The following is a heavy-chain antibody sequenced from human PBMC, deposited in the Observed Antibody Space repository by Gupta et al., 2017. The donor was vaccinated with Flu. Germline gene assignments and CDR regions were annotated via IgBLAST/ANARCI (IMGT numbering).Heavy chain of an antibody. Sequence: QVQLQESGPGLVKPSETLSLTCTVSGGSISSYYWSWIRQPPGKGLEWIGYIYYSGSTNYNPSLKSRVTISVDTSKNQFSLKLSSVTAADTAVYYCARDGYCSSTSCYPGYGMDVWGQGTTVTVSS. CDR3: ARDGYCSSTSCYPGYGMDV. CDR2: IYYSGST. D-gene: IGHD2-2*03. J-gene: IGHJ6*02. V-gene: IGHV4-59*01. CDR1: GGSISSYY.